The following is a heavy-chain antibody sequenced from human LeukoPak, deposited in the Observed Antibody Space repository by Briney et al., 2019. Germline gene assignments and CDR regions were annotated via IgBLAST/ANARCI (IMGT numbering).Heavy chain of an antibody. CDR2: IYPGDSDT. CDR1: GYNFTSYW. Sequence: GESLKISCKGSGYNFTSYWIGWVRQMPGKGLEWMGIIYPGDSDTRYSPSFQGQVTISADKSISTAYLQWSSLRASDTAMYYCARHDYGSGSYYPYYFDYWGQGTLVTVSS. CDR3: ARHDYGSGSYYPYYFDY. D-gene: IGHD3-10*01. V-gene: IGHV5-51*01. J-gene: IGHJ4*02.